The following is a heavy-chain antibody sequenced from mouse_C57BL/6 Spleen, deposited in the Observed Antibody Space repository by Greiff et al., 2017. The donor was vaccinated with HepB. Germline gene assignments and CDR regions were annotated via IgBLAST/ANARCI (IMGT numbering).Heavy chain of an antibody. Sequence: QVQLKQSGAELVRPGASVKLSCKASGYTFTDYYINWVKQRPGQGLEWIARIYPGSGNTYYNEKFKGKATLTAEKSSSTAYMQLSSLTSEDSAVYFCAREGGGYYYYWYFDVWGTGTTVTVSS. V-gene: IGHV1-76*01. D-gene: IGHD2-3*01. CDR2: IYPGSGNT. CDR1: GYTFTDYY. CDR3: AREGGGYYYYWYFDV. J-gene: IGHJ1*03.